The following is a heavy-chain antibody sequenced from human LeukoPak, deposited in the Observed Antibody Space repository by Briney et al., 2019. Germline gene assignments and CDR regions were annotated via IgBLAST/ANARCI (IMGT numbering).Heavy chain of an antibody. CDR2: ISYDGSNK. Sequence: GGSLRLSCAASGFTFSSYGMHWVRQAPGKGLEWVAVISYDGSNKYYADSVKGRFTISRDNSKNTLYLQMNSLRAEDTAVYYCAREGETTVTPFDYWGQGTLVTASS. CDR1: GFTFSSYG. V-gene: IGHV3-30*03. CDR3: AREGETTVTPFDY. J-gene: IGHJ4*02. D-gene: IGHD4-17*01.